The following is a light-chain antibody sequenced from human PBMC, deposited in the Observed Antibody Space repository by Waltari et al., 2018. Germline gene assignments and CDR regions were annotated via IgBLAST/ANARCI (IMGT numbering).Light chain of an antibody. CDR1: SSNIGSHT. J-gene: IGLJ3*02. Sequence: QSVLTQPPSASGTPGQRVAIPCSGSSSNIGSHTVNWYQQLPGTAPKLLIYSNNQRPSGVPDRFSGSKSGTSASLAISGLQSEDEADYYCAAWDDSLNGGVFGGGTKLTVL. V-gene: IGLV1-44*01. CDR2: SNN. CDR3: AAWDDSLNGGV.